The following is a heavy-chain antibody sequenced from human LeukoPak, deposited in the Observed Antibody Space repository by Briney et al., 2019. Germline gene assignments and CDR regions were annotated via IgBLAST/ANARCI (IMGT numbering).Heavy chain of an antibody. Sequence: GGSLRLSCAASGFSFSDYYMSWIRQAPGKGLEWLSYISNSDNTIYYADYVRGRFTISRDNAKNSLYLQMNSLRAEDTAVYYCARDGGWELLRPVDYWGQGTLVTVSS. J-gene: IGHJ4*02. D-gene: IGHD1-26*01. CDR2: ISNSDNTI. CDR3: ARDGGWELLRPVDY. CDR1: GFSFSDYY. V-gene: IGHV3-11*04.